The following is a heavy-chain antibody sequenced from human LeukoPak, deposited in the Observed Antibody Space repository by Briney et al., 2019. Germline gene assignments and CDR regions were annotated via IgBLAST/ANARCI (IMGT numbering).Heavy chain of an antibody. D-gene: IGHD1-26*01. CDR2: IGGSSGST. CDR1: GFTFSSYA. Sequence: PGGSLRLSCAASGFTFSSYAMSWVRQAPGKGLEWVSTIGGSSGSTHYADSVKGRFTISRDNSKNTLYLQMNSLRAEDTAVYYCAKPVGAIPTDYWGQGTLVTVSS. CDR3: AKPVGAIPTDY. J-gene: IGHJ4*02. V-gene: IGHV3-23*01.